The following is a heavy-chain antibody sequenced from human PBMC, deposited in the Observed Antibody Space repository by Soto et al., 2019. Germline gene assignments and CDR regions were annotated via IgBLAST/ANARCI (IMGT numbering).Heavy chain of an antibody. D-gene: IGHD3-10*01. CDR2: ISVSGGST. J-gene: IGHJ4*02. Sequence: PGGSLRLSCAASGFTFSSYAMSLVRQSPGKGLEWVSAISVSGGSTYYADSVKGRFTISRDNSKNTLYLQMNSLRAEDTAVYYCAKDKVRAITMVLGVIQGYWGQGTLITVSS. CDR3: AKDKVRAITMVLGVIQGY. V-gene: IGHV3-23*01. CDR1: GFTFSSYA.